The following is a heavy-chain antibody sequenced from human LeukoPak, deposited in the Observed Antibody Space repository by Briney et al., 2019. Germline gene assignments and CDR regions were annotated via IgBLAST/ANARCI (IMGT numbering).Heavy chain of an antibody. J-gene: IGHJ4*02. CDR1: GYTFTGYY. CDR3: ARDGDLSGYYSYYFDY. CDR2: INPNSGGT. V-gene: IGHV1-2*04. D-gene: IGHD3-22*01. Sequence: ASVKVSCKASGYTFTGYYMHWVRQAPGQGLEWMGWINPNSGGTNYAQKFQGWVTMTRDTSISTAYMELSRLRSDDTAVYYCARDGDLSGYYSYYFDYWGQGTLVTVSS.